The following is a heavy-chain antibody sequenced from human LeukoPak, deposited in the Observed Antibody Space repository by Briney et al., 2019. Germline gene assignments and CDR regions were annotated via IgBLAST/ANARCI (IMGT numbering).Heavy chain of an antibody. CDR2: VSTSGDNT. V-gene: IGHV3-23*01. J-gene: IGHJ4*02. CDR3: AKRGVAAGRQYYIDY. D-gene: IGHD6-13*01. Sequence: PGGSLRLSCAASGFTFNSYAMSWVRQAPGKGLEWVSTVSTSGDNTYYADSVKGRFTISRDNSKNTLYLQMNSLRAEDTAVYYCAKRGVAAGRQYYIDYWGQGTLVTVSS. CDR1: GFTFNSYA.